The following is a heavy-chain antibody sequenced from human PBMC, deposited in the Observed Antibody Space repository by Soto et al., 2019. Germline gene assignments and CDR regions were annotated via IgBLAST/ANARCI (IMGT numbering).Heavy chain of an antibody. J-gene: IGHJ6*02. D-gene: IGHD3-10*01. Sequence: QVQLVESGGGVVQPGRSLRLSCAASGFTFSSYGMHWVRQAPGKGLEWVAVIWYDGSNKYYADSVKGRFTISRDNSKNTLYLQMNSLRAEDTAVYYCASQESVWFGNYYYYGMDVWGQGTTVIVSS. CDR3: ASQESVWFGNYYYYGMDV. V-gene: IGHV3-33*01. CDR2: IWYDGSNK. CDR1: GFTFSSYG.